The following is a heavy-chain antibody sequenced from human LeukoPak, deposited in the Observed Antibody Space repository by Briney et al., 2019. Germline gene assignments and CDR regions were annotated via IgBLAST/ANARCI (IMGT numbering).Heavy chain of an antibody. J-gene: IGHJ5*02. CDR3: ARDYSGYGRRFDP. CDR2: IYTSGST. V-gene: IGHV4-61*02. CDR1: GGSISSNTYY. D-gene: IGHD5-12*01. Sequence: SETLSLTCTVSGGSISSNTYYWSWIRQPAGKGLEWIGRIYTSGSTNYNPSLKSRVTVSVDTSKNQFSLKLSSVTAADTAVYYCARDYSGYGRRFDPWGQGTLVTVSS.